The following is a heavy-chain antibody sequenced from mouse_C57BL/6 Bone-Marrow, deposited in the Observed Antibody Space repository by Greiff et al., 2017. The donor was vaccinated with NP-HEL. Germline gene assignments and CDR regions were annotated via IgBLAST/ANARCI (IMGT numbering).Heavy chain of an antibody. CDR1: GYSITSGYY. J-gene: IGHJ2*01. CDR3: ARGDFGGYDEDY. V-gene: IGHV3-6*01. CDR2: ISYDGSN. D-gene: IGHD2-2*01. Sequence: DVQLVESGPGLVKPSQSLSLTCSVTGYSITSGYYWNWIRQFPGNKLEWMGYISYDGSNNYNPSLKNRISITRDTSKNQFFLKLNSVTTEDTATYYCARGDFGGYDEDYWGQGTTLTVSS.